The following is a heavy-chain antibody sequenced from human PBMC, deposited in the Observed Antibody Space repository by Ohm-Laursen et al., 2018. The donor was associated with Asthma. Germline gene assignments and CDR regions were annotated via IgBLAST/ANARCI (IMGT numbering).Heavy chain of an antibody. CDR2: IYPDGGEK. CDR3: AKALDWLLAAFDY. CDR1: GLPFSNFW. D-gene: IGHD3-9*01. J-gene: IGHJ4*02. Sequence: GSLRLSCAASGLPFSNFWMSWVRQAPGKGLEWVANIYPDGGEKYYVDSVDGRFTISRDNAKNSLYLQMNSLRAEDTAVYYCAKALDWLLAAFDYWGQGTLVTVSS. V-gene: IGHV3-7*05.